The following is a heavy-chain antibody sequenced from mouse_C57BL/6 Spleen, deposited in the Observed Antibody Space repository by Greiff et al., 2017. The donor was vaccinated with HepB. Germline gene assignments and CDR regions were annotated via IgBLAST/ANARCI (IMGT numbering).Heavy chain of an antibody. CDR2: IYPIDGST. CDR3: LTTLVAPYWYFDF. Sequence: QVQLQQSDAELVKPGASVKISCKVSGYTFTDHTIHWMKQRPEQGLEWIGSIYPIDGSTKYNEKFKGKATLTADKSSSTAYMQLNSLTSEDSAVDCCLTTLVAPYWYFDFWGTGTTVTVSS. J-gene: IGHJ1*03. CDR1: GYTFTDHT. V-gene: IGHV1-78*01. D-gene: IGHD1-1*01.